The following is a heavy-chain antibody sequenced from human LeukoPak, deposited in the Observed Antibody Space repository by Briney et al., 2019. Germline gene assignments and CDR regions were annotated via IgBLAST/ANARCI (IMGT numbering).Heavy chain of an antibody. J-gene: IGHJ4*02. D-gene: IGHD6-13*01. V-gene: IGHV4-34*01. CDR1: GGSFSGYY. CDR3: ARSRQQLVLGY. Sequence: SETLSLTCAVYGGSFSGYYWSWIRQPPGKGLEWIGEINHSGSTNYNPSLKSRVTISVDTSKNQFSLKLSSVTAADTAVYYCARSRQQLVLGYWGQGTLVTVSS. CDR2: INHSGST.